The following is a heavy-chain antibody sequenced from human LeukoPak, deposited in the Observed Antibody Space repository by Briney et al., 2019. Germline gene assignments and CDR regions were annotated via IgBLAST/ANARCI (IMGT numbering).Heavy chain of an antibody. CDR2: ISYDGSNK. CDR1: GFTFSSYA. D-gene: IGHD5-18*01. CDR3: ARARKKRVTDY. Sequence: GGSLRLSCAASGFTFSSYAMHWVRQAPGKGLGWVAVISYDGSNKYYADSVKGRFTISRDNSKNTLYLQMNSLRAEDTAVYYCARARKKRVTDYWGQGTLVTVSS. V-gene: IGHV3-30*04. J-gene: IGHJ4*02.